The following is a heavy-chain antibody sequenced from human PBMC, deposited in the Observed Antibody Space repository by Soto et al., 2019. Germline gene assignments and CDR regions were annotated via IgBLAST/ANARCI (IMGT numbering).Heavy chain of an antibody. CDR3: ARVMATIRRAFDI. V-gene: IGHV4-38-2*01. CDR1: GYSLSSGYY. J-gene: IGHJ3*02. D-gene: IGHD5-12*01. Sequence: SETLSLTRAVSGYSLSSGYYWGWIRQPPGKGLEWIGSIYHSGSTYYNPSLKSRVTISVDTSKNQFSLKLSSVTAADTAVYYCARVMATIRRAFDIWGQGTMVTVSS. CDR2: IYHSGST.